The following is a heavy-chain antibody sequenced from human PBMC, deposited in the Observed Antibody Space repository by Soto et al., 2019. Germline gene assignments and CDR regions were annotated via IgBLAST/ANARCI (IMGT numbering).Heavy chain of an antibody. CDR1: GYSFTSYW. V-gene: IGHV5-51*01. CDR3: AKNLRYYYSNYDGFRYYFLGKDV. Sequence: GESLKISCKGSGYSFTSYWIGWVRQMPGKGLEWMGIIYPGVSDTRYSPSFQGQVTISADKSISTAYLQWSSLKASDPAMYYCAKNLRYYYSNYDGFRYYFLGKDVLGQGTTVTVSS. J-gene: IGHJ6*02. CDR2: IYPGVSDT. D-gene: IGHD4-4*01.